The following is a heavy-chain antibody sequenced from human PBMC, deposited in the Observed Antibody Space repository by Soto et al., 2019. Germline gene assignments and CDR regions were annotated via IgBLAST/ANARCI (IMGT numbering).Heavy chain of an antibody. CDR1: GFTFSSSA. D-gene: IGHD3-9*01. CDR3: ARGRAVPISGWFDP. CDR2: ISGSGGGT. J-gene: IGHJ5*02. Sequence: GGSLRLSCAASGFTFSSSAMSWLRQAPGKGLEWVSGISGSGGGTYYPDSVKGRFIISRDNSKNTLYLQMNSLRVEDTAVYYCARGRAVPISGWFDPWGQGTLVTVSS. V-gene: IGHV3-23*01.